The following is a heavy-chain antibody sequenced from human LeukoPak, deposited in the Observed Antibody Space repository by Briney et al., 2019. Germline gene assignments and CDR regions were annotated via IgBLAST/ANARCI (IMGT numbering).Heavy chain of an antibody. CDR2: INPNSGGT. D-gene: IGHD4-17*01. CDR3: AREGTTNWFDP. CDR1: GYTFTGYY. Sequence: GASVKDSCRASGYTFTGYYIQWVRQAPGQGLEWMGRINPNSGGTNYAQKFQGRVSMTRDTSISTVYMELSRLRSDDTAVYYCAREGTTNWFDPWGQGTLVTVSS. V-gene: IGHV1-2*06. J-gene: IGHJ5*02.